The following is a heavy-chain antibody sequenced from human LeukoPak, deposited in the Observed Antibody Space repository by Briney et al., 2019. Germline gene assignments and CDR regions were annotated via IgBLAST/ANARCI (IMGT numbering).Heavy chain of an antibody. V-gene: IGHV3-21*01. Sequence: PGRSLRLSCAASGFTFSSYSMNWVRQAPGKGLEWVSSISSRSSHIFYADSVKGRFTISRDSAKNSLYLQMNSLRAEDTAVYYCARGGTGATRDDTFDIWGQGAMVTVSS. CDR3: ARGGTGATRDDTFDI. D-gene: IGHD1-7*01. CDR2: ISSRSSHI. J-gene: IGHJ3*02. CDR1: GFTFSSYS.